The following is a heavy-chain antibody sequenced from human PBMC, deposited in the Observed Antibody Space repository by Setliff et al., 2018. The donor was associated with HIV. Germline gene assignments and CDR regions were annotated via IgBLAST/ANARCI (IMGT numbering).Heavy chain of an antibody. D-gene: IGHD3-22*01. CDR2: INPSGGST. J-gene: IGHJ4*02. Sequence: ASVKVSCKASGYTFTNFYMHWVRQAPGQGLEWMGIINPSGGSTSYAQKFQGRVTMTRDTSTSTVYMELRAEDTAVYYCARAQDNYYDSSGYSFDSWGQGSLVTVSS. CDR3: ARAQDNYYDSSGYSFDS. CDR1: GYTFTNFY. V-gene: IGHV1-46*01.